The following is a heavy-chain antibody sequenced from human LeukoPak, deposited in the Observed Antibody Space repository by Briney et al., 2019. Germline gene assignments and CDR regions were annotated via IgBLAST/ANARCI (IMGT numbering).Heavy chain of an antibody. J-gene: IGHJ4*02. V-gene: IGHV3-30*04. Sequence: GGSLRLSCAASGFTFSSYAMHWVRQAPGKGLEWVAVISYDGSNKYYADSVKGRFTISRDNSKNTLYLRMNSLRAEDTAVYYCARDGYYYDSSGYSPADYWGQGTLVTVSS. CDR3: ARDGYYYDSSGYSPADY. CDR1: GFTFSSYA. D-gene: IGHD3-22*01. CDR2: ISYDGSNK.